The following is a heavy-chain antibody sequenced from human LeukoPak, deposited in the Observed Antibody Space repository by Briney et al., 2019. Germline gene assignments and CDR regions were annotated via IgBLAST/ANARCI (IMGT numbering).Heavy chain of an antibody. CDR3: AKDNYDILTGPFDY. Sequence: GGSLRLSCAASGLTVSRYWMTWVRQAPGKGLEWLANIKQDGSETYYVDSVKGRFTISRDNSKNSLYLQMNSLRTEDTALYYCAKDNYDILTGPFDYWGQGTLVTVSS. V-gene: IGHV3-7*05. J-gene: IGHJ4*02. CDR2: IKQDGSET. D-gene: IGHD3-9*01. CDR1: GLTVSRYW.